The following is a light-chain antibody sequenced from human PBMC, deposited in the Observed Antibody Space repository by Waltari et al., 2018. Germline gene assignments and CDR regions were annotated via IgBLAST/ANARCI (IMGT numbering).Light chain of an antibody. V-gene: IGKV1-5*03. CDR1: QSISTW. CDR3: QQYNSYSLYT. Sequence: DIQMTQSPSTLSASVGDRVTITCRASQSISTWLAWYQQKPGTAPKLLIYEATTLQTGVPSRFSGTGSGTDFTLTISSLQPDDFATYYCQQYNSYSLYTFGQGTKLEI. J-gene: IGKJ2*01. CDR2: EAT.